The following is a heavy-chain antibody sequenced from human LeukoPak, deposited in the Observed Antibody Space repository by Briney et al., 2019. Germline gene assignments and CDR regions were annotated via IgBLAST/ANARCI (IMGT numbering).Heavy chain of an antibody. D-gene: IGHD2-21*01. V-gene: IGHV3-23*01. Sequence: GGSLRLSCVASGFSFGNYDMSWVRQAPGKGLQWVSQISGTGGATWYAGFARDRFTISRDNSKKTLYLQMSGLRVEDTAMYYCVKDPRDTYGTNWFVSWGQGTLLIVSS. CDR2: ISGTGGAT. J-gene: IGHJ5*01. CDR3: VKDPRDTYGTNWFVS. CDR1: GFSFGNYD.